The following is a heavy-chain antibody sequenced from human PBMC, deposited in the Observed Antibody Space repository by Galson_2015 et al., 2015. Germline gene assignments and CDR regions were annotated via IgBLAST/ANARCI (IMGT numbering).Heavy chain of an antibody. J-gene: IGHJ4*02. CDR1: GFTFSSYA. D-gene: IGHD6-19*01. Sequence: SPRLSCAASGFTFSSYAMSWVRRAPGKGLEWVSAISGSGGNTYYADSVKGRFTISRDNSKNTLYLQMNSLRAEDTAVYYCAKDRIAVAGRPYYFDYWGQGTLVIVSS. CDR3: AKDRIAVAGRPYYFDY. V-gene: IGHV3-23*01. CDR2: ISGSGGNT.